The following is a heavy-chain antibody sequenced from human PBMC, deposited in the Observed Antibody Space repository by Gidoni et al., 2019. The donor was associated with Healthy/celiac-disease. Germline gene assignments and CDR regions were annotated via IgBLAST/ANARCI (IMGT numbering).Heavy chain of an antibody. D-gene: IGHD5-12*01. CDR3: ARDAAGGYDYEGWFDP. CDR1: GFTFTEPY. V-gene: IGHV3-11*01. CDR2: ISSSGSTI. J-gene: IGHJ5*02. Sequence: QVQLVESGGGLVKPGVSLGPSCAASGFTFTEPYMSWTRQAPGKGLEWVSYISSSGSTIYYADSVKGRFTISRDNAKNSLYLQMNSLRAEDTAVYYCARDAAGGYDYEGWFDPWGQGTLVTVSS.